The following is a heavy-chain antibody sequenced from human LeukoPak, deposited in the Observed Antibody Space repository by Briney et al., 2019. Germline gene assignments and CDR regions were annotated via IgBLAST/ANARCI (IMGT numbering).Heavy chain of an antibody. V-gene: IGHV3-48*04. CDR1: GFTFSSYS. CDR2: ISSSSNTI. Sequence: PGGSLRLSCAASGFTFSSYSMNWVRQAPGKGLEWVSYISSSSNTIYYADSVKGRFTISRDNAKNSLFLQMNSLRVEDTAVYYCARDRGSSSWSDFFDYWGQGTLVTVSS. CDR3: ARDRGSSSWSDFFDY. J-gene: IGHJ4*02. D-gene: IGHD6-13*01.